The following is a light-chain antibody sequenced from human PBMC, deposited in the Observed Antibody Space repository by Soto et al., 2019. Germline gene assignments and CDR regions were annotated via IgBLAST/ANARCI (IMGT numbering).Light chain of an antibody. V-gene: IGKV1-17*01. CDR2: AAS. CDR3: QHYNSYSEA. CDR1: QGIGND. J-gene: IGKJ1*01. Sequence: IQLTQSPSSLSASVGDRVTISCRASQGIGNDLAWYQQKPGKAPRLLIFAASNLQSGVPSRFSGSGSGTEFTLTISSLQPDDFATYYCQHYNSYSEAFGQGTKVDIK.